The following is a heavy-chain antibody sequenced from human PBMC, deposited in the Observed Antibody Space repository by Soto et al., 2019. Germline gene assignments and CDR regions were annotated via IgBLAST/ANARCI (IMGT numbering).Heavy chain of an antibody. D-gene: IGHD2-21*02. Sequence: GGSLRLSCAVSGFTFSDHFMDWVRQAPWKGLEWVGRIRSKANNYITEYAASVKGRFTISRDDSKNSLYLQMNSLKIEDTAVYFCARDSSSCRGGHCYFDNWGQGTLVTVS. CDR1: GFTFSDHF. CDR3: ARDSSSCRGGHCYFDN. J-gene: IGHJ4*02. CDR2: IRSKANNYIT. V-gene: IGHV3-72*01.